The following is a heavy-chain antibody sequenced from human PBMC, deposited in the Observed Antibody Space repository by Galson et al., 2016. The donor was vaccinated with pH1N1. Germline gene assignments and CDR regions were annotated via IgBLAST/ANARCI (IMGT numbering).Heavy chain of an antibody. CDR1: GGSISSGGYY. J-gene: IGHJ4*02. D-gene: IGHD3-16*01. CDR2: IYYSGST. Sequence: LSLTCAVSGGSISSGGYYWSWIRQHPGKGLEWIGYIYYSGSTYYNPSLKSRVTISVDTSKNQFSLKLSSVTAADTAVYYCARVPRGEQLYYFDYWGQGTLVTASS. CDR3: ARVPRGEQLYYFDY. V-gene: IGHV4-31*11.